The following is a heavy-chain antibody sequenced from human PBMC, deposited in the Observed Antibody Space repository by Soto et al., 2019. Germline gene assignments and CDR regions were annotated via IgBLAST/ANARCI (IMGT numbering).Heavy chain of an antibody. CDR3: AISSLYGMDV. J-gene: IGHJ6*02. V-gene: IGHV4-30-4*01. CDR1: GGSISSGYYY. CDR2: IYYSGNT. Sequence: QVQLQESGPGLVKPSQTLSLTCSVSGGSISSGYYYWSWIRQPPGKGLEWIGNIYYSGNTSYNPSLKRRLIISIDTPKNQFALKVGSVTAADTAVYYCAISSLYGMDVWGQGTTVTVSS.